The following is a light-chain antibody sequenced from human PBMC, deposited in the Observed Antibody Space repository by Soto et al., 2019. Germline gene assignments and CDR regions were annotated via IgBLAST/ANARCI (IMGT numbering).Light chain of an antibody. CDR2: DAS. CDR1: QSVGYF. J-gene: IGKJ1*01. CDR3: QQRSNWPRT. V-gene: IGKV3-11*01. Sequence: EIVLTQSPATLSLSPGERATLSCRASQSVGYFLAWYQQKPGQAPRLLIYDASNRATGIPARFSGSGSGTDFTLTISSLEPEDFAVSSCQQRSNWPRTFGKGTKV.